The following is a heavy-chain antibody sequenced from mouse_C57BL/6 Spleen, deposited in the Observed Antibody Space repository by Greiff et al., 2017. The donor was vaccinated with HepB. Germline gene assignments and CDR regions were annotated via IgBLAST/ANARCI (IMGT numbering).Heavy chain of an antibody. CDR2: IYPGDGDT. Sequence: VQLQQSGPELVKPGASVKISCKASGYAFSSSWMNWVKQRPGKGLEWIGRIYPGDGDTNYNGKFKGKATLTADKSSSTAYMQLSSLTSEDSAVYFCARSNYSNRWYFDVWGTGTTVTVSS. D-gene: IGHD2-5*01. CDR1: GYAFSSSW. CDR3: ARSNYSNRWYFDV. V-gene: IGHV1-82*01. J-gene: IGHJ1*03.